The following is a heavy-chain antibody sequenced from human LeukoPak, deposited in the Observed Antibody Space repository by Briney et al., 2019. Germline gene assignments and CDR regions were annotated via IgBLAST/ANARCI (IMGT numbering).Heavy chain of an antibody. D-gene: IGHD4-23*01. CDR3: ARGHTVASSRGGFDP. CDR1: GYTFTGYY. Sequence: ASVKVSCKASGYTFTGYYMHWVRQAPGRGLEWMGWINPNSGGTNYAQKFQGRVTMTRDTSISTAYMGLSRLRSDDTAVYYCARGHTVASSRGGFDPWGQGTLVTVSS. V-gene: IGHV1-2*02. J-gene: IGHJ5*02. CDR2: INPNSGGT.